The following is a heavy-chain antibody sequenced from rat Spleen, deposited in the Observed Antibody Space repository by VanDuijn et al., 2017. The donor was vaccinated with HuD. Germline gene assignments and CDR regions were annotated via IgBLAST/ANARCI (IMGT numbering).Heavy chain of an antibody. CDR3: ASSYGEAY. CDR2: ISYDGSST. CDR1: GFTFSDYY. D-gene: IGHD1-11*01. Sequence: EVQLVESDGGLVQPGRSLKLSCAASGFTFSDYYMAWVRQAPTKGLEWVATISYDGSSTYYRDSVKGRFTISSNNAKSTLYLQMDSLRSEDTATYSCASSYGEAYWGQGTLVTVAS. V-gene: IGHV5-29*01. J-gene: IGHJ3*01.